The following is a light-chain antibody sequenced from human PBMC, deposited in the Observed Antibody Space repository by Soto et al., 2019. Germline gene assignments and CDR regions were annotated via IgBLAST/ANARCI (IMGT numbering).Light chain of an antibody. Sequence: EIVLTQSPATLSLSPGERATLSCGASQSVSNSYLAWYQQKPGLAPRLLIYDASSRATGIPDRFSGSGSGKEFTLNISRLEPEDFAVYYYQQYGSSPPYTFGQGTKLEIK. J-gene: IGKJ2*01. V-gene: IGKV3D-20*01. CDR3: QQYGSSPPYT. CDR1: QSVSNSY. CDR2: DAS.